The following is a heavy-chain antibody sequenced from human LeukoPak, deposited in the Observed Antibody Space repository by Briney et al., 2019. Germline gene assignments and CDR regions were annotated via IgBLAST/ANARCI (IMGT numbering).Heavy chain of an antibody. V-gene: IGHV3-21*04. J-gene: IGHJ4*02. D-gene: IGHD3-16*01. CDR1: GFTFSGYS. CDR3: AKVTGGDMITYGGLDY. Sequence: GGSLRLSCKASGFTFSGYSMNWIRQAPGKGLEWVSSFGTRSTSVYHAGSVKGRFAISRDNAKNSLYLQMNSLRAEDTAIYYCAKVTGGDMITYGGLDYWGQGTLVTVSS. CDR2: FGTRSTSV.